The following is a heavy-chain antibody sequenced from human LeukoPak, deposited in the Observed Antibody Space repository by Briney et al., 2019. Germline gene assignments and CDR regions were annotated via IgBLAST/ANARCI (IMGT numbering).Heavy chain of an antibody. Sequence: SETLSLTCTVSGDSISSYYWSWIRQPPGKGLEWIGYIYYSGSTNYNPSLKSRVTISVDTSKNQFSLKLSSVTAADTAVYYCARVPYSGGWYELDYWGQGTLVTVSS. D-gene: IGHD6-19*01. J-gene: IGHJ4*02. CDR1: GDSISSYY. CDR3: ARVPYSGGWYELDY. CDR2: IYYSGST. V-gene: IGHV4-59*01.